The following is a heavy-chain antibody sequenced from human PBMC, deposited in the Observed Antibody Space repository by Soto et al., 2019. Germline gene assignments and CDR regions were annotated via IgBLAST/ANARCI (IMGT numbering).Heavy chain of an antibody. D-gene: IGHD2-15*01. CDR1: GFTFNRYG. CDR2: ITYDGSNK. Sequence: QVQLVESGGGVVQPGMSLRLSCAASGFTFNRYGMHWVRQAPGKGLEWVAAITYDGSNKYYADSVKGRFTISRDNSKNPLYRQMNSLRPEDTAVHYCAKVRVGYCSGVGCYSADHWGQGTLVTVSS. J-gene: IGHJ5*02. CDR3: AKVRVGYCSGVGCYSADH. V-gene: IGHV3-30*18.